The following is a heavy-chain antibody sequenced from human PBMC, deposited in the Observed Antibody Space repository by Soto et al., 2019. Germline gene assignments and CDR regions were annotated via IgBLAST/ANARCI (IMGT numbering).Heavy chain of an antibody. D-gene: IGHD2-15*01. CDR3: AHGLYSWLSGGSYYLDY. CDR2: IYWDDDK. Sequence: QITLKESGPTMVTPTQTLTLTCSFSGFSLSTSGVGVGWIRQPPGKALDWLALIYWDDDKRYSPSLKSRLTTTKDTSKNRVVLRVTNMAPLDTATYYCAHGLYSWLSGGSYYLDYWGQGTMVTVSS. CDR1: GFSLSTSGVG. V-gene: IGHV2-5*02. J-gene: IGHJ4*02.